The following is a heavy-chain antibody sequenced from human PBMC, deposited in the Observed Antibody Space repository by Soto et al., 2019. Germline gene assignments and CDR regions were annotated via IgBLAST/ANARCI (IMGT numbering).Heavy chain of an antibody. D-gene: IGHD3-9*01. J-gene: IGHJ4*02. CDR2: IIPIFGTA. CDR1: GGTFSSYA. V-gene: IGHV1-69*13. Sequence: VASVKVSCKASGGTFSSYAISWVRQAPGQGLEWMGGIIPIFGTANYAQKFQGRVTITADESTSTAYMELSSLRSEDTAVYYCARSWGVVLTGYSLFDYWGQGTLVTVSS. CDR3: ARSWGVVLTGYSLFDY.